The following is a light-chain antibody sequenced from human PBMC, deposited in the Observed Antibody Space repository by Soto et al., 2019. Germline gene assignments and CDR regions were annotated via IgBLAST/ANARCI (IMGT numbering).Light chain of an antibody. CDR1: QDIKND. Sequence: AIQVTQSPSSLSASVGDRVTITCRASQDIKNDLGWYQQTPGKTPKLLIYAASTLQSGVPSRFSGSGSGTDCTLTSRSLQPEDSGTYYCLHDYTYPRTFGQGTTVEIK. V-gene: IGKV1-6*01. CDR2: AAS. J-gene: IGKJ1*01. CDR3: LHDYTYPRT.